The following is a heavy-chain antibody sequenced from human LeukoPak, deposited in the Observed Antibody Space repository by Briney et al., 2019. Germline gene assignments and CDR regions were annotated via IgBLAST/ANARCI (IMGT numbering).Heavy chain of an antibody. V-gene: IGHV5-51*01. Sequence: GESLKISCKASGYSYSFSNYWIGWVRQMPGQGLEWMGIIYPGDSDTRYSPSFQGQVTISADKSISTAYLQWSSLKASDTAIYYCARNYNYAMDVWGQGTTVTVSS. CDR2: IYPGDSDT. J-gene: IGHJ6*02. CDR1: GYSYSFSNYW. CDR3: ARNYNYAMDV.